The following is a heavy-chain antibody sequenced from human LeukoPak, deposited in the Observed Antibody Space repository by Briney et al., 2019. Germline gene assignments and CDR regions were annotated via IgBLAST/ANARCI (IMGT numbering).Heavy chain of an antibody. Sequence: GGSLRLSCATSGFTFLNAWMNWVRQAPGKGLEWVSSITASSTAIYSADSVKGRFTISRDNAKNFLYLQMNSLRAEDTAVYYCARTYYDILTGYNPYFDYWGQGILVTVSS. J-gene: IGHJ4*02. CDR1: GFTFLNAW. CDR3: ARTYYDILTGYNPYFDY. D-gene: IGHD3-9*01. V-gene: IGHV3-21*01. CDR2: ITASSTAI.